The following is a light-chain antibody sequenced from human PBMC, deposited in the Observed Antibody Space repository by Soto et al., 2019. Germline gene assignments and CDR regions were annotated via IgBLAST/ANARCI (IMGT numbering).Light chain of an antibody. J-gene: IGLJ3*02. CDR2: SND. V-gene: IGLV1-47*02. Sequence: QAVVTQPPSASGTPGQRVTISCSGGSSNIGSNYVYWYQQLPGTAPKLLIYSNDQRPSGVPDRFSGSKSGTSASLAISGLRSEDEADYYCAAWDDSLSGHWVFGGGTKLTVL. CDR3: AAWDDSLSGHWV. CDR1: SSNIGSNY.